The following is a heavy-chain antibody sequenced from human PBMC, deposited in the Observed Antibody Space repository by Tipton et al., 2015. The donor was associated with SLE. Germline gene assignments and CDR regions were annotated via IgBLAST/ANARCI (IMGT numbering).Heavy chain of an antibody. CDR3: ARVPHRVKEYSGSRVAFDI. CDR2: ISAYNGNT. D-gene: IGHD1-26*01. CDR1: GYTFTSYG. V-gene: IGHV1-18*01. Sequence: QVQLVQSGAEVKKPGASVKVSCKASGYTFTSYGISWVRQAPGQGLEWMGWISAYNGNTNYAQKLQGRVTMTTDTSTSTAYMELRSLRSDDTAVYYCARVPHRVKEYSGSRVAFDIWGQGTMVTVSS. J-gene: IGHJ3*02.